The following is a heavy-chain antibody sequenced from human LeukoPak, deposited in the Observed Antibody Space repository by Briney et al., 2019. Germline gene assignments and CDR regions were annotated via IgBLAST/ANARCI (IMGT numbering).Heavy chain of an antibody. CDR2: INPNSGGT. V-gene: IGHV1-2*02. CDR3: AREGVDWDHSVYYFDY. CDR1: GYTFTGYY. J-gene: IGHJ4*02. D-gene: IGHD3/OR15-3a*01. Sequence: GASVKVSCKASGYTFTGYYMHWVRQAPGQGLEWMGWINPNSGGTNYAQKFQGRVTMTRDTSISTAYMELCRLRSDDTAVYYCAREGVDWDHSVYYFDYWGQGTLVTVSS.